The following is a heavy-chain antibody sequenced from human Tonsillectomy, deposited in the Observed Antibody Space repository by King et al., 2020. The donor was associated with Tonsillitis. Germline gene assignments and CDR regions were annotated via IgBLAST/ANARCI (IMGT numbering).Heavy chain of an antibody. V-gene: IGHV4-59*08. D-gene: IGHD3-10*01. CDR3: ARRITMVRGHSAFDL. CDR1: GDSISTYY. J-gene: IGHJ2*01. CDR2: ISYIGST. Sequence: VQLQESGPGLVKPSETLYLTCTVSGDSISTYYWSWIRQPPGKGLEWIAYISYIGSTNYNPSLKSRVTISVDTSKNQFSLNLSSVTAADTAVYYCARRITMVRGHSAFDLWGRGTLVTVSS.